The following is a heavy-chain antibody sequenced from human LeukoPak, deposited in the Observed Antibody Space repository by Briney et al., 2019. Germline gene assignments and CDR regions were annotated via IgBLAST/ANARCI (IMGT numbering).Heavy chain of an antibody. Sequence: ASVKVSFKASGYTFTSYGISWVRQAPGQGLEWMGWISAYNGNTNYAQKLQGRVTMTTDTSTSTAYMELRSLRSDDTAVYYCARDPTVTSPCDYWGQGTLVTVSS. CDR2: ISAYNGNT. D-gene: IGHD4-11*01. CDR1: GYTFTSYG. J-gene: IGHJ4*02. V-gene: IGHV1-18*01. CDR3: ARDPTVTSPCDY.